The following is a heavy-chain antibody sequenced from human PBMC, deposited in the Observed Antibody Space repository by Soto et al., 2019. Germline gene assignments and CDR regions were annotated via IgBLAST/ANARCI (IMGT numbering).Heavy chain of an antibody. CDR3: AKFGRQIWDIFEY. D-gene: IGHD5-18*01. Sequence: PGGSLRLACAASGFTFSSYGMHWVRQAPGKGLEWVAVISYDGSNKYYADSVKGRFTISRDNSKNTLYLQMNRLRAENTAVYYCAKFGRQIWDIFEYWGKGTLVTVSS. V-gene: IGHV3-30*18. CDR1: GFTFSSYG. J-gene: IGHJ4*02. CDR2: ISYDGSNK.